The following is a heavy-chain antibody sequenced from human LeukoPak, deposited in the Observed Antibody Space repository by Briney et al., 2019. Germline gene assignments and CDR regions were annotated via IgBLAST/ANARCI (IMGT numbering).Heavy chain of an antibody. CDR1: GYIFTTFD. D-gene: IGHD6-13*01. V-gene: IGHV1-8*01. J-gene: IGHJ1*01. CDR3: VKVGYRSAIHH. Sequence: ASVTVSFKGSGYIFTTFDINWVRQVAGQGGEGMGWMNPNSVNTGYAHSFQGRVTMTRNTSISTAYMELRSLRSDDPAMYFCVKVGYRSAIHHWGQGSLLIVSS. CDR2: MNPNSVNT.